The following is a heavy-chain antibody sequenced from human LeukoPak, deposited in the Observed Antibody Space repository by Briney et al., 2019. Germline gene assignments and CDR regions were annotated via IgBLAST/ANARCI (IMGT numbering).Heavy chain of an antibody. D-gene: IGHD2-8*01. J-gene: IGHJ4*02. CDR3: AKCPRGVCLIYYFDY. CDR1: GFTFSSYG. V-gene: IGHV3-33*06. Sequence: PGGSLRLSCAAAGFTFSSYGMHWVRQAPGKGLEWVAVIWYDGSNKYYADSVKGRFTISRDNSKNTLYLQMNSLRAEDTAVYYCAKCPRGVCLIYYFDYWGQGTLVTVSS. CDR2: IWYDGSNK.